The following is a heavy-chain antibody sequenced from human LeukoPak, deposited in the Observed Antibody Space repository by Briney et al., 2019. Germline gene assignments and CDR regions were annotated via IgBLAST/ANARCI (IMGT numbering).Heavy chain of an antibody. CDR3: ARGPGSTMVRGVIITYGDAFDI. CDR1: GYTFTGYY. CDR2: TNPNSGGT. J-gene: IGHJ3*02. Sequence: ASVKVSCKASGYTFTGYYMHWVRQAPGQGLEWMGWTNPNSGGTNYAQKFQGRVTMTRNTSISTAYMELSSLRSEDTAVYYCARGPGSTMVRGVIITYGDAFDIWGQGTMVTVSS. V-gene: IGHV1-2*02. D-gene: IGHD3-10*01.